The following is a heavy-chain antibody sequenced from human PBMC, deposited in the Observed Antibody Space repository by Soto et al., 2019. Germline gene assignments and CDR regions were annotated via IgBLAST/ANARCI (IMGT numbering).Heavy chain of an antibody. CDR3: ASTPPTGVIVSLGARPV. J-gene: IGHJ6*02. V-gene: IGHV4-30-4*01. Sequence: SETLSLTCTVSGGSISSGDYYWSWIRQPPGKGLEWIGYIYYSGSTYYNPSLKSRVTISVDTSKNQFSLRLSSVTAADTAVYYCASTPPTGVIVSLGARPVWGQGTTVTVSS. CDR1: GGSISSGDYY. CDR2: IYYSGST. D-gene: IGHD1-26*01.